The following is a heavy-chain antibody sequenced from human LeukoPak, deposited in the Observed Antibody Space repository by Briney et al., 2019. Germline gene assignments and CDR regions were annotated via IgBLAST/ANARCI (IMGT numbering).Heavy chain of an antibody. D-gene: IGHD1-1*01. J-gene: IGHJ6*02. V-gene: IGHV4-31*03. Sequence: TLSLTCTVSGGSISSGGYYWSWIRQHPGKGLEWIGYIYYRGSTYYNPSLKSRVTISVDTSKNQSSLKLSSVTAADTAVYYCAREGRGTVPRGPDVWGQGTTVTVS. CDR1: GGSISSGGYY. CDR3: AREGRGTVPRGPDV. CDR2: IYYRGST.